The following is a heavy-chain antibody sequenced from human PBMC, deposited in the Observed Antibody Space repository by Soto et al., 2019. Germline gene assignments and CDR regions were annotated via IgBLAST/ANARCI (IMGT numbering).Heavy chain of an antibody. CDR1: GFTFSNYG. J-gene: IGHJ4*02. D-gene: IGHD3-10*01. CDR2: ISGSGGST. CDR3: AKDMVRGVPKLCFDY. V-gene: IGHV3-23*01. Sequence: PGGSLRLSCAASGFTFSNYGMSWVRQAPGKGLEWVSAISGSGGSTYYADSVKGRFTISRDNSKNTLYLQMNSLRAEDTAVYYCAKDMVRGVPKLCFDYWGQGTLVTVSS.